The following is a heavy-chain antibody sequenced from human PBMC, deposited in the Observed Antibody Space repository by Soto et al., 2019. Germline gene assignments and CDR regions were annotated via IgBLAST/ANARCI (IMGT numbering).Heavy chain of an antibody. CDR2: IDWDDDK. V-gene: IGHV2-70*11. Sequence: SGPTLVNPTQTLTLTCSFSGFSLSTSGMCVNWIRQPPGKALEWLARIDWDDDKYYSTSLKTRLTISKDTSKKQVVLTMTNMDPADTATYYCALEVGVSGSYLPHYFDYWGQGTLVTDSS. CDR3: ALEVGVSGSYLPHYFDY. J-gene: IGHJ4*02. CDR1: GFSLSTSGMC. D-gene: IGHD3-16*02.